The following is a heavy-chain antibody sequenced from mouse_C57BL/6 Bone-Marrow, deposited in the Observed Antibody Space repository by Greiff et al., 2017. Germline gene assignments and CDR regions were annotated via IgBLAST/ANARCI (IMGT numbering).Heavy chain of an antibody. V-gene: IGHV5-6*01. CDR1: GFTFSSYG. CDR3: ARHDGAY. Sequence: EVQVVESGGDLVKPGGSLKFSCAASGFTFSSYGMSWVRQTPDKRLEWVATISTGGSYTYYPASVKGRFTISRDNAKNTLYLQMSSLKSEDTARYYCARHDGAYWGQGTLVTVSS. CDR2: ISTGGSYT. J-gene: IGHJ3*01.